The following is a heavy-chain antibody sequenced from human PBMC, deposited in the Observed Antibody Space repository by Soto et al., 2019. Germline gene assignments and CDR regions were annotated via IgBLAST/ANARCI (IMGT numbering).Heavy chain of an antibody. V-gene: IGHV4-59*08. Sequence: QVQLQESGPGLVKPSETLSLTCTVSGDSISGYNLAWIRQTPGKGLEWIGYFRSGGGTSYNPSLKSRVAISADTSTEQFPLRRSYVTAADTAVYYCVRQGIGVLHGLVDVWGQGTTVTVSS. CDR1: GDSISGYN. D-gene: IGHD3-10*01. J-gene: IGHJ6*02. CDR3: VRQGIGVLHGLVDV. CDR2: FRSGGGT.